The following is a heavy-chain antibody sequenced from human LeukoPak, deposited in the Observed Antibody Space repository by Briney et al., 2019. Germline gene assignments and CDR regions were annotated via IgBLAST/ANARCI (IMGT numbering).Heavy chain of an antibody. CDR3: ANGIYCTSTNCYTPSDH. CDR1: GFSCSNYA. J-gene: IGHJ4*02. D-gene: IGHD2-2*02. Sequence: GGSLRLSCAASGFSCSNYAMSWVRQAPGKGLEWVSTISAGDGNTYYADSVQGRFTFSRDNSRNTLYLQMNSLRAEDTAIYYCANGIYCTSTNCYTPSDHWGQGTLVTVSS. V-gene: IGHV3-23*01. CDR2: ISAGDGNT.